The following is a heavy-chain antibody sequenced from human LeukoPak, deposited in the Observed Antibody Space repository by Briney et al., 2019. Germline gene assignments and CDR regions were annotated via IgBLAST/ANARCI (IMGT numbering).Heavy chain of an antibody. CDR3: AKVGADYGMDV. V-gene: IGHV3-30*18. Sequence: GGSLRLSCAASGFTFSSYAMSWVRQAPGKGLEWVAVISYDGSNKYYADSVKGRFTISRDNSKNTLYLQMNSLRAEDTAVYYCAKVGADYGMDVWGQGTTVTVSS. D-gene: IGHD1-26*01. CDR1: GFTFSSYA. J-gene: IGHJ6*02. CDR2: ISYDGSNK.